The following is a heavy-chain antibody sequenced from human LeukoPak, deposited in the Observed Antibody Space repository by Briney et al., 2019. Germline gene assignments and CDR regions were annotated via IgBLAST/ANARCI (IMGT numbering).Heavy chain of an antibody. D-gene: IGHD2-8*01. CDR3: ARADIVLMVYAMGY. Sequence: GASVKVSCKASGYTFTGYYMHWVRQAPGQGREWMGWINPNSGGTNYAQKFQGRVTITRDTSISTAYMELSRLRSDDTAVYYCARADIVLMVYAMGYWGQGTLVTVSS. J-gene: IGHJ4*02. CDR2: INPNSGGT. V-gene: IGHV1-2*02. CDR1: GYTFTGYY.